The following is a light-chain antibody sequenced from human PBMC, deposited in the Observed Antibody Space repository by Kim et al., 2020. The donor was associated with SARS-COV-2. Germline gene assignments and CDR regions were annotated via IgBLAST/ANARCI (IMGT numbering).Light chain of an antibody. CDR3: QQYCSSPYT. CDR1: QSVSSNY. V-gene: IGKV3-20*01. CDR2: GAS. Sequence: EIVLTQSPGTLSLSPGERATLSCRASQSVSSNYLAWYQGKPGQAPRLLIFGASSRATGIPDRFSGSGSGKDFTLTISSLEPEDFAVYYCQQYCSSPYTFGQGTKLEI. J-gene: IGKJ2*01.